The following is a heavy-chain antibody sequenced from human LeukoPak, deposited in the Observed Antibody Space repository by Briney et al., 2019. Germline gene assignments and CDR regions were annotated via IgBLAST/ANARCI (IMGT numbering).Heavy chain of an antibody. Sequence: TGGSLRLSCAASGFTFSSYSMNWVRQAPGKGLEWVSAISSSSSYIYYADSVKGRFTISRDNAKNSLYLQMNSLRAEDTAVYYCASPCATGTTCSSGIYWGQGTLVTVSS. CDR3: ASPCATGTTCSSGIY. V-gene: IGHV3-21*01. J-gene: IGHJ4*02. D-gene: IGHD1-1*01. CDR1: GFTFSSYS. CDR2: ISSSSSYI.